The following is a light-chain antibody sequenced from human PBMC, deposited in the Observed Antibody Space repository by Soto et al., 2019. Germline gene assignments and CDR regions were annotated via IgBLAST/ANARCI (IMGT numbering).Light chain of an antibody. CDR2: AAS. Sequence: DIQMTQSPSSLSASVGDRVTITCRASQSINSYLKWYQQKPGKAPKLLIYAASSLQSGVPSRFSGSGSGTDVSLTISSLQPDDFATYYCQQSYSTPPGTFGRGTKVEIK. V-gene: IGKV1-39*01. CDR1: QSINSY. CDR3: QQSYSTPPGT. J-gene: IGKJ1*01.